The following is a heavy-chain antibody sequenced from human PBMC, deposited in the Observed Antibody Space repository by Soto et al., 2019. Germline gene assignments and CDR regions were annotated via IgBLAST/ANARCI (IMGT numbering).Heavy chain of an antibody. J-gene: IGHJ6*01. CDR1: GYSFTSYW. CDR2: IYPGDSDT. D-gene: IGHD3-22*01. Sequence: GESLKISCKGSGYSFTSYWIGWVRQMPGKGLEWMGIIYPGDSDTRHSPSFQGQVTISADKSISTAYLQWSSLKASDTAMYYCARSFDSSGYYYWGMDVWGQGTTVTVSS. V-gene: IGHV5-51*01. CDR3: ARSFDSSGYYYWGMDV.